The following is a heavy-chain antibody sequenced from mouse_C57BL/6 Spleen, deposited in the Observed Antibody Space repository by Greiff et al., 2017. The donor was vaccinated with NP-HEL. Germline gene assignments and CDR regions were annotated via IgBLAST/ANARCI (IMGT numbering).Heavy chain of an antibody. D-gene: IGHD1-1*01. CDR1: GFSLTSYG. V-gene: IGHV2-2*01. CDR3: ARNRATVPPIDYAMDY. J-gene: IGHJ4*01. CDR2: IWSGGST. Sequence: QVQLKESGPGLVQPSQSLSITCTVPGFSLTSYGVHWVRQSPGKGLAWLGVIWSGGSTDYNAAFISRLSISKDNSKSQVFFKMNSLQADDTAIYYCARNRATVPPIDYAMDYWGQGTSVTVSS.